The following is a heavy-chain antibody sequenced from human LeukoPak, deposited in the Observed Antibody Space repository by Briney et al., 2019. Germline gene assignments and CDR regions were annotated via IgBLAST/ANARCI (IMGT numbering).Heavy chain of an antibody. CDR2: IYTRDSDT. J-gene: IGHJ4*02. CDR3: AGGGELSEFDY. Sequence: GESLKISCNGSGDSFTSYWIGWVRQMPAKGLEWMGMIYTRDSDTRYSPSFQGQVTISADKSISTAYLQWSSLKASDTAMYYCAGGGELSEFDYWGQGTLVTVSS. D-gene: IGHD3-16*02. V-gene: IGHV5-51*01. CDR1: GDSFTSYW.